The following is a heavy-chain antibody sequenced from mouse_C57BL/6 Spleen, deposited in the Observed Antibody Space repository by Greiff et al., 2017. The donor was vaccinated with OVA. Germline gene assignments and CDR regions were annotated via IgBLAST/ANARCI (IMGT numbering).Heavy chain of an antibody. D-gene: IGHD2-1*01. CDR2: INSDGGST. J-gene: IGHJ1*03. CDR3: ARHDGNYRYFDV. V-gene: IGHV5-2*01. CDR1: EYEFPSHD. Sequence: EVQGVESGGGLVQPGESLKLSCESNEYEFPSHDMSWVRTTPEKRLELVAAINSDGGSTYYPDTMERRFIISRDNTKKTLYLQMRSLRSEDTALDYCARHDGNYRYFDVWGTGTTVTVSS.